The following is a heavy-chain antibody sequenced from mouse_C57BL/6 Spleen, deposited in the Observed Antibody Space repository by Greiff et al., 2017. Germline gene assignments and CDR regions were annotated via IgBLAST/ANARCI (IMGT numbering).Heavy chain of an antibody. J-gene: IGHJ2*01. D-gene: IGHD2-3*01. Sequence: EVQLQESGGGLVKPGGSLKLSFAASGFTFSDYGMHWVRQAPEKGLEWVAYISSGSSTIYYADTVKGRFTISRDNAKNTLFLQMTSLRSEDTAMYYCALDGYYNYWGQGTTLTVSS. CDR2: ISSGSSTI. CDR3: ALDGYYNY. V-gene: IGHV5-17*01. CDR1: GFTFSDYG.